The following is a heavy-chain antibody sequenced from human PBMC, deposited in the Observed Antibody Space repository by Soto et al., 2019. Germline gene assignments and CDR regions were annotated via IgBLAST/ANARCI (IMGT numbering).Heavy chain of an antibody. J-gene: IGHJ6*03. CDR3: ARVDIVVVPAAMQAPNKLNYYYYYMDV. CDR1: GYTFTSYG. CDR2: ISAYNGNT. Sequence: ASVKVSCKASGYTFTSYGISWVRQAPGQGLEWMGWISAYNGNTNYAQKLQGRVTMTTDTSTSTAYMELRSLRSDDTAVYYCARVDIVVVPAAMQAPNKLNYYYYYMDVWGKGTTVTVSS. V-gene: IGHV1-18*01. D-gene: IGHD2-2*01.